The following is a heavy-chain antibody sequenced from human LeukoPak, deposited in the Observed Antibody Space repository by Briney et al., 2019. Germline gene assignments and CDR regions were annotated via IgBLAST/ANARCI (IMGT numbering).Heavy chain of an antibody. CDR3: TIVVVVAATPFDY. V-gene: IGHV3-73*01. D-gene: IGHD2-15*01. Sequence: GGSLKLSCAASGFTFSGSAMHWVRQASGKGLEWVGRIRSKANSYATAYAASVKGRFTISRDDSKNTAYLQMSSLKTEDTAVYYCTIVVVVAATPFDYWGQGTLVTVSS. CDR1: GFTFSGSA. J-gene: IGHJ4*02. CDR2: IRSKANSYAT.